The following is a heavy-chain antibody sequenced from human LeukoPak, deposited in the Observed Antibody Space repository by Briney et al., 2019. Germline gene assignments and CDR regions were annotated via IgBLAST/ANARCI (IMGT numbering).Heavy chain of an antibody. J-gene: IGHJ4*02. Sequence: GGALRLSCAASGFTFSRYWMSWVRQAPGKGLEWVASVKEDGSQKNYADTVEGRFTISRDNAKKSLVLQMNSLRVEDTAIYYCAREAYWGPGTLVTVSS. CDR1: GFTFSRYW. CDR3: AREAY. V-gene: IGHV3-7*03. CDR2: VKEDGSQK.